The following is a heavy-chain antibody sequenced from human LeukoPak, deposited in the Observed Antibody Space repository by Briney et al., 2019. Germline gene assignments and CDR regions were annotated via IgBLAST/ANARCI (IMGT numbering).Heavy chain of an antibody. Sequence: GGSLRLSCAASGFTFSTFWMSWVRQPPGKGLELVANIKEHGGETYYLDSVRGRFTISRDNVKNSAYLQMNSLRAEDTAVYYCARDGPHSAWLVIGGAYALDIWGQGTMVTVSS. CDR1: GFTFSTFW. CDR2: IKEHGGET. D-gene: IGHD6-19*01. V-gene: IGHV3-7*03. J-gene: IGHJ3*02. CDR3: ARDGPHSAWLVIGGAYALDI.